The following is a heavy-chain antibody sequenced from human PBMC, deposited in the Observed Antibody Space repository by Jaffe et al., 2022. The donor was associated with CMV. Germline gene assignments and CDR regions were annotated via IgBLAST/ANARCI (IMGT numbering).Heavy chain of an antibody. V-gene: IGHV3-23*01. CDR1: GFIFKEHA. Sequence: EVRLLESGGGLAQPGGSLRLSCAASGFIFKEHAMSWVRRSPGKGLEWVSTVGGVEETYYVDSVKGRFTISRDNSKDTIYLQMNSLRVEDTAVYYCAKDGQSRNQRFDNFDIWGQGTMVTVSS. CDR3: AKDGQSRNQRFDNFDI. CDR2: VGGVEET. D-gene: IGHD2-2*01. J-gene: IGHJ3*02.